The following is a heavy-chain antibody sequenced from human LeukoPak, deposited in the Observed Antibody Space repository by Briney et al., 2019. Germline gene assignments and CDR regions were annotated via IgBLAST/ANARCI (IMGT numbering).Heavy chain of an antibody. CDR1: GGSISSSCYY. J-gene: IGHJ5*02. D-gene: IGHD3-10*01. CDR3: ARHEVKAAWFGHSVGWFDP. Sequence: SETVSLTCTVSGGSISSSCYYWGWSRQPPGKGLEWIGSIYCSGSTYYNPSLKSRVTISVDTSKNQFSLKLSSVTAADTAVYYCARHEVKAAWFGHSVGWFDPWGQGTLVTVS. V-gene: IGHV4-39*01. CDR2: IYCSGST.